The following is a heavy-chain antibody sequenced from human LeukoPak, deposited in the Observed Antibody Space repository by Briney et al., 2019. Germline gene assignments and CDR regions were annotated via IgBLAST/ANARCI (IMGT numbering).Heavy chain of an antibody. CDR2: IIPILGIA. Sequence: ASVKVSCKASGYTFTSYDISWVRQAPGQGLEWMGRIIPILGIANYAQKFQGRVTITADKSTSTAYMELSSLRSEDTAVYYCARKYYDFWSGYSKINWFDPWGQGTLVTVSS. J-gene: IGHJ5*02. V-gene: IGHV1-69*04. CDR1: GYTFTSYD. CDR3: ARKYYDFWSGYSKINWFDP. D-gene: IGHD3-3*01.